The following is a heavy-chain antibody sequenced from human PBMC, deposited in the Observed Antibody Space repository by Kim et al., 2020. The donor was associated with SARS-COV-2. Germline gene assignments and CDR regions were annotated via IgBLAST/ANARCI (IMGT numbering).Heavy chain of an antibody. D-gene: IGHD3-10*01. J-gene: IGHJ4*02. CDR2: INHSGST. V-gene: IGHV4-34*01. CDR1: GGSFSGYY. CDR3: ARAVLLWFGELPRLIYYFDY. Sequence: SETLSLTCAVYGGSFSGYYWSWIRQPPGKGLEWIGEINHSGSTNYNPSLKSRVTISVDTSKNQFSLKLSSVTAADTAVYYCARAVLLWFGELPRLIYYFDYWGQGTLVTVSS.